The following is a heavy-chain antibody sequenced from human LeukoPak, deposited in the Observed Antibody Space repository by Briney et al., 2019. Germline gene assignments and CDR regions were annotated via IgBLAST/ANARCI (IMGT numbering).Heavy chain of an antibody. CDR3: ARVKYSSSSVYGYYYYGMDV. Sequence: SETLSLTCAVYGGSFSGYYWSWIRQPPGKGLEWIGEINHSGSTNYNPSLKSRVTISVDTSKNQFSLKLSSVTAADTAVYYCARVKYSSSSVYGYYYYGMDVWGQGTTVTVSS. V-gene: IGHV4-34*01. CDR1: GGSFSGYY. D-gene: IGHD6-6*01. J-gene: IGHJ6*02. CDR2: INHSGST.